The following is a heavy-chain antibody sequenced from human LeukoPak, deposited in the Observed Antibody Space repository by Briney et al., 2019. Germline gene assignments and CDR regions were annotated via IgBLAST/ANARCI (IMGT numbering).Heavy chain of an antibody. D-gene: IGHD6-19*01. J-gene: IGHJ3*02. Sequence: GGSLRLYCAASGFTFSSYSMNWVRQAPGKGLEWVSSISSSSSYIYYADSVKGRFTISRDNAKNSLYLQMNSLRAEDTAVYYCARGSIAVAAAFDIWGQGTMVTVSS. CDR3: ARGSIAVAAAFDI. CDR1: GFTFSSYS. CDR2: ISSSSSYI. V-gene: IGHV3-21*01.